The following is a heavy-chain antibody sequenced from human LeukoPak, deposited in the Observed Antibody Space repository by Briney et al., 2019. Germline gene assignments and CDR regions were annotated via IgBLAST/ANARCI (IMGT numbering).Heavy chain of an antibody. J-gene: IGHJ4*02. CDR1: GFTFSSYW. Sequence: PGGSLRLSCTASGFTFSSYWMHWVRRAPGKGRVWVSRINSDGSSTSYAEFVQGRFTISRDNAKNNLHLQMNSLRAEDTAVYYCASQYNGNDGIDYWGQGTLVTVSS. CDR2: INSDGSST. V-gene: IGHV3-74*01. D-gene: IGHD1-1*01. CDR3: ASQYNGNDGIDY.